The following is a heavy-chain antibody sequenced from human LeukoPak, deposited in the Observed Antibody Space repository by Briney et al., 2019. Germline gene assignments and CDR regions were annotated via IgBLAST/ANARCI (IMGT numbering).Heavy chain of an antibody. Sequence: SETLSLTCTVSGGSISSSSYYWGWIRQPPGKGLEWIGSIYYSGSTYYNPSLKSRVTISVDTSKNQFSLKLSSVTAADTAVYYCARIAWQQLVDYWGQGTTVTVSS. CDR3: ARIAWQQLVDY. J-gene: IGHJ4*03. CDR2: IYYSGST. D-gene: IGHD6-13*01. V-gene: IGHV4-39*01. CDR1: GGSISSSSYY.